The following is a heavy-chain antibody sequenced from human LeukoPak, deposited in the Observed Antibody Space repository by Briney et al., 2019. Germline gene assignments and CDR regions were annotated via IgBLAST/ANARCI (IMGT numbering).Heavy chain of an antibody. CDR3: AKAQGAGDDY. CDR2: ISGSGGRT. Sequence: GGSLRLSCAASGFTFSSYTRSWVRQAPGKGLEWVSAISGSGGRTYYADSVKCRFTISRDNSKNTLYLQMNSLTAEDTAVYYCAKAQGAGDDYSGQGTLVTVSS. J-gene: IGHJ4*02. V-gene: IGHV3-23*01. CDR1: GFTFSSYT.